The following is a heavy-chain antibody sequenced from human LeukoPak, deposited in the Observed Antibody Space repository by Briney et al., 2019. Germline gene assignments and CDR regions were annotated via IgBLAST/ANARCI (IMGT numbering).Heavy chain of an antibody. CDR3: AKGWDHFDY. CDR1: GFTVSSNY. D-gene: IGHD1-26*01. J-gene: IGHJ4*02. CDR2: ISGSGGST. V-gene: IGHV3-23*01. Sequence: GGSLRLSCAASGFTVSSNYMSWVRQAPGKGLEWVSAISGSGGSTYYADSVKGRFTISRDNSKNTLYLQMNSLRAEDTAVYYCAKGWDHFDYWGQGTLVTVSS.